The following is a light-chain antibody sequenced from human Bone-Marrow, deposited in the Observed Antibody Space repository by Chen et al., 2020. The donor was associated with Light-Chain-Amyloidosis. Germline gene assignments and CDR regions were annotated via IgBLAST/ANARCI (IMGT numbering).Light chain of an antibody. CDR2: VSD. CDR3: AAWDDSLTGPV. V-gene: IGLV1-47*01. CDR1: SSHIGKNH. Sequence: QSILMQPPSASGTAGQWVNMSCSGTSSHIGKNHVYWKQQFPGMAPKLLIYVSDHRSSGVPHRFSAAKAGISASLAINGLRSEDEADYYCAAWDDSLTGPVFGGGTKLTVL. J-gene: IGLJ3*02.